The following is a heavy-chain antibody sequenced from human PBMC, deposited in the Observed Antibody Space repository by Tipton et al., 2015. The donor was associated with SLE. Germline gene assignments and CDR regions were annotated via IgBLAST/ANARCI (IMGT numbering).Heavy chain of an antibody. CDR2: INYSGTT. V-gene: IGHV4-39*06. J-gene: IGHJ4*02. D-gene: IGHD3-16*01. CDR3: ARAIGVHYFNV. CDR1: GDSISNDNYF. Sequence: TLSLTCTISGDSISNDNYFWGWIRQPPGKGLELIGNINYSGTTYYNPSLKTRVTISVDTSKIQFPLRLTSMTAADTAVYYCARAIGVHYFNVWGQGTLVTVSS.